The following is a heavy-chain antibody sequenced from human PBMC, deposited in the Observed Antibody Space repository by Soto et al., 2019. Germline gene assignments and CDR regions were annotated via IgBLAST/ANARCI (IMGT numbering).Heavy chain of an antibody. Sequence: QPGWSLRLSCAASGFTFSSYGMHWVRQAPGKGLEWVAVISYDGSNKYYADSVKGRFTISRDNSKNTLYLQMNSLRAEDTAVYYCAKSIMEQLVRGGSDYWGQGTLVIVSA. CDR3: AKSIMEQLVRGGSDY. CDR1: GFTFSSYG. D-gene: IGHD6-13*01. V-gene: IGHV3-30*18. CDR2: ISYDGSNK. J-gene: IGHJ4*02.